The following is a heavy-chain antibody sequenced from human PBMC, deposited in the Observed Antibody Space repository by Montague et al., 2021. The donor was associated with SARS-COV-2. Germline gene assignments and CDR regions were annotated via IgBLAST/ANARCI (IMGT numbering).Heavy chain of an antibody. CDR2: IYSGGST. CDR3: ARDLLEIGGMDV. J-gene: IGHJ6*02. CDR1: GITVSRNY. V-gene: IGHV3-66*01. D-gene: IGHD1-1*01. Sequence: SLRLSCAASGITVSRNYMNWVRQAPGKGLEWVSLIYSGGSTYYADSVKGRFTISRDNSKNTLYLQMNSLRAEDTVVYYCARDLLEIGGMDVWGQGTTVTVSS.